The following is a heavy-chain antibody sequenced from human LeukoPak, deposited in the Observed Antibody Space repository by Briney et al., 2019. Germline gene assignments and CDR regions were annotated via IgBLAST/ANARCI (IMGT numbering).Heavy chain of an antibody. CDR3: ARAGDRTYYYDSSVSALDY. D-gene: IGHD3-22*01. V-gene: IGHV1-69*05. Sequence: SVTVSFKASGGTFSSYAISWVRQAPGQGLEWMGGIIPIFGTANYAQKFQGRVTITTDESTSTAYMELSSLRSEDTAVYYCARAGDRTYYYDSSVSALDYWGQGTLVTVSS. CDR2: IIPIFGTA. CDR1: GGTFSSYA. J-gene: IGHJ4*02.